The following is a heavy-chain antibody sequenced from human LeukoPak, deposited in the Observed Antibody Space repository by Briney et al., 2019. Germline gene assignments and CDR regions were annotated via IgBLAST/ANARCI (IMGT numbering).Heavy chain of an antibody. Sequence: SETRSLTCIVSGAAISSYYWSWIRQPPGRGLEWIGYIYYSGSTNYNPSLKSRLTISVDTSKNQFSLKLSSVTAADAALYYCARHGPYTSGTYSFDYWGQGAQVTVSS. CDR2: IYYSGST. D-gene: IGHD3-10*01. V-gene: IGHV4-59*08. CDR3: ARHGPYTSGTYSFDY. J-gene: IGHJ4*02. CDR1: GAAISSYY.